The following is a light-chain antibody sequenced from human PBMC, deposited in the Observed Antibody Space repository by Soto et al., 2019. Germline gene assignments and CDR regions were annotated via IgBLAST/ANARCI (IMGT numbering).Light chain of an antibody. V-gene: IGKV3-20*01. CDR3: QQYGISPT. Sequence: DIGFPESPGTLFLLQGERTTLSCRASQSITTRYLACYQQTPGQAPRLLIYGASSRATGIPDRFSGSGSGTDFTLTISRLEHGDFAVDAGQQYGISPTFGQGTCLEIK. CDR1: QSITTRY. J-gene: IGKJ5*01. CDR2: GAS.